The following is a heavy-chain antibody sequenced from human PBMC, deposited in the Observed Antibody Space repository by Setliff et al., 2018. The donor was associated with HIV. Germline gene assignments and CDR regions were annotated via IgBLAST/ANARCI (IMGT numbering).Heavy chain of an antibody. CDR3: ASVSYSSGPDL. V-gene: IGHV4-39*01. J-gene: IGHJ2*01. CDR1: GGSIRATSYY. D-gene: IGHD6-19*01. Sequence: SETLSLTCTVSGGSIRATSYYWGWIRQPPGKGLEWIGSIYYSGSTYYNPSLKSRVTISVDTSKNQFSLKLSSVTAADTAVYYCASVSYSSGPDLWGRGTLVTVSS. CDR2: IYYSGST.